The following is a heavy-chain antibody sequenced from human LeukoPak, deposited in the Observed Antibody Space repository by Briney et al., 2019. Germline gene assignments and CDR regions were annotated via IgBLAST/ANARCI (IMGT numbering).Heavy chain of an antibody. Sequence: GGSLRLSCAASGFTVTSTYMSWVRQAPGKGLEWVSVIYTDGNTYYADSVKGRFTISRDNSKNTVHLQMNNLRVDDTAVYYCARGCGLGWAADYWGQGTLVTVSS. J-gene: IGHJ4*02. CDR3: ARGCGLGWAADY. CDR2: IYTDGNT. D-gene: IGHD3-16*01. V-gene: IGHV3-53*01. CDR1: GFTVTSTY.